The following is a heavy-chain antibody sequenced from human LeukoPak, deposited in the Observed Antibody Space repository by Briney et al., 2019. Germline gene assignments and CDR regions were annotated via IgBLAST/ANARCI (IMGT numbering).Heavy chain of an antibody. V-gene: IGHV4-34*01. CDR3: ARVWRNYDILTGYYAYFDY. D-gene: IGHD3-9*01. CDR1: GGSFSGYY. CDR2: INHSGST. J-gene: IGHJ4*02. Sequence: SETLSLTCAVYGGSFSGYYWSRIRQPPGKGLEWIGEINHSGSTNYNPSLKSRVTISVDTSKNQFPLKLSSVTAADTAVYYCARVWRNYDILTGYYAYFDYWGQGTLVTVSS.